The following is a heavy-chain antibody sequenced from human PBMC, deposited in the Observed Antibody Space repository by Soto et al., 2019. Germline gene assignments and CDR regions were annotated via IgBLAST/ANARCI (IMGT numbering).Heavy chain of an antibody. J-gene: IGHJ3*02. CDR1: GGSISSADHS. D-gene: IGHD6-19*01. Sequence: QLQLQESGSGLLKPSQTLSLTCTVSGGSISSADHSWHWIRQPPGKGLEWLAYIHHTESTFYNPSLKSRVSISMDKSKNQLSLNLTSVTAADSAVYYCARDQGAVAHTGIAFDIWGRGTWVTVSS. V-gene: IGHV4-30-2*01. CDR2: IHHTEST. CDR3: ARDQGAVAHTGIAFDI.